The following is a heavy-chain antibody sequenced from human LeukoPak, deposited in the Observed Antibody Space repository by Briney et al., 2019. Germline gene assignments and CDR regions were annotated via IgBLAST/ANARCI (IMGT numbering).Heavy chain of an antibody. CDR2: IYTTGNT. J-gene: IGHJ6*03. V-gene: IGHV4-61*02. D-gene: IGHD5/OR15-5a*01. CDR3: ARGSFYRNSYYYYINV. Sequence: PSETLSLTCSLSGDSISSGVFYWSWIRQPAGKGLERIGRIYTTGNTNYNPSLKSRVTMSIDTSENQFSLKLTSVTAADTAVYYCARGSFYRNSYYYYINVWGTGTTVTVSS. CDR1: GDSISSGVFY.